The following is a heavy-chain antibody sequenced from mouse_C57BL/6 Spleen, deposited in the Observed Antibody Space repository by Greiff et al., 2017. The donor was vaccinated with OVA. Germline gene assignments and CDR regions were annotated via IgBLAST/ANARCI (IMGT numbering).Heavy chain of an antibody. CDR3: TGKEISYWYFDV. CDR1: GFSFCDYG. Sequence: EVKLVESGGGLVKPGGSLKLFCAASGFSFCDYGMHWVRQAPEKGLEWVAYISSGSSTIYYADTVKGRFTISRDNAKNTLFLQMTSLRSEDTAMYYGTGKEISYWYFDVWGTGTTVTVSS. J-gene: IGHJ1*03. V-gene: IGHV5-17*01. CDR2: ISSGSSTI.